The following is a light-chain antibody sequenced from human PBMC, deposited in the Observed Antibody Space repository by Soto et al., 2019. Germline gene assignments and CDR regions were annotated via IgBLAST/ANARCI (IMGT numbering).Light chain of an antibody. CDR2: VNSDGSH. Sequence: QSVLTQSPSASASLGASVKLTCTLSSGHSSYAIAWHQQQPEKGPRYLMKVNSDGSHSRGDGIPDRFSGSSSGAERYLTISSRQSEDEADYYCQIWGTGIRVFGTGTKVTVL. CDR1: SGHSSYA. CDR3: QIWGTGIRV. J-gene: IGLJ1*01. V-gene: IGLV4-69*01.